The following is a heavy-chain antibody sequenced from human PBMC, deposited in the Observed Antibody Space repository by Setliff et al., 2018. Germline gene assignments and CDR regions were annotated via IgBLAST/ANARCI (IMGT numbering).Heavy chain of an antibody. D-gene: IGHD6-13*01. Sequence: GGSLRLSCAAPRFTFSSYAMSWVRQAPGKGLEWVSVISGSAGSTYYADSVKGRFTISRDNSKNTLYLQMNSLRVEDTAVYYCAKSHSSWPIFIDYWGQGTLVTVS. CDR1: RFTFSSYA. J-gene: IGHJ4*02. CDR2: ISGSAGST. CDR3: AKSHSSWPIFIDY. V-gene: IGHV3-23*01.